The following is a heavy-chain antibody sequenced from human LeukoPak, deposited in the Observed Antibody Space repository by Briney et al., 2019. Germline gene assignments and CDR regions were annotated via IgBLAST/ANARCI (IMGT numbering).Heavy chain of an antibody. D-gene: IGHD6-13*01. CDR2: IRYDGSNK. CDR3: AKDYETIAAAGAFDY. CDR1: GFTFSSYG. V-gene: IGHV3-30*02. Sequence: GGSLRLSCAASGFTFSSYGMHWVRQAPGKGLEWVAFIRYDGSNKYYADSVKGRFTISRDNSKNTLYLQMNSLRAEDTAVYYCAKDYETIAAAGAFDYWGQGTLVTVSS. J-gene: IGHJ4*02.